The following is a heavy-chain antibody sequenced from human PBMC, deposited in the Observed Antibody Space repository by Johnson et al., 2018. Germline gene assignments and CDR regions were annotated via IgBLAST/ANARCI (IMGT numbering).Heavy chain of an antibody. CDR3: SRHPKHCSGGRVCAVDI. J-gene: IGHJ3*02. Sequence: VQLVESGAEVKKPGESLKISCKGSGYSFTSYWIGWVRQMPGKGLEWLGIIYPGDSDTRYSPSFPGQVTLPTDKSISTAYLQWSSLKAPDTAMYYRSRHPKHCSGGRVCAVDIWGQATMVTVSS. V-gene: IGHV5-51*01. D-gene: IGHD2-15*01. CDR1: GYSFTSYW. CDR2: IYPGDSDT.